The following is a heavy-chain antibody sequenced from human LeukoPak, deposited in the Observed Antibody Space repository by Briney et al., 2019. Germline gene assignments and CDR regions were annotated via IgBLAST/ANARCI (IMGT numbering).Heavy chain of an antibody. CDR3: ARVPGLKGFDS. CDR1: GFTFSAYW. Sequence: GGPLRLSGAASGFTFSAYWMTWVRQAPGRGREWVANIRDDGSEEYYGDSVRGRFTISRDNAKNSVDLQMHSLRVGDTAVYYCARVPGLKGFDSWGQGTLVTVSS. V-gene: IGHV3-7*04. CDR2: IRDDGSEE. J-gene: IGHJ5*01.